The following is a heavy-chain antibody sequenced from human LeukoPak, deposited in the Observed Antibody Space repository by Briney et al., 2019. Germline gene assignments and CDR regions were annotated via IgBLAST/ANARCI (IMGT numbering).Heavy chain of an antibody. J-gene: IGHJ4*02. D-gene: IGHD5-12*01. Sequence: SVKVSCKASGGTFSSYAISWVRQAPGQGLEWMGGIIPIFGTANYAQKFQGRVTMTRNTSISTAYMELSSLRSEDTAVYYCARWASGYDSRFDYWGQGTLVTVSS. V-gene: IGHV1-69*05. CDR2: IIPIFGTA. CDR3: ARWASGYDSRFDY. CDR1: GGTFSSYA.